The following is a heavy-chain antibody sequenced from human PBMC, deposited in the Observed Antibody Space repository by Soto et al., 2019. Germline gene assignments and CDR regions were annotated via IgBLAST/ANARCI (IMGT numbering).Heavy chain of an antibody. CDR1: GGTFSSYT. D-gene: IGHD2-2*01. J-gene: IGHJ6*02. CDR2: IIPILGIA. CDR3: ASGSCSSTSCYVRYDYGMDV. Sequence: QVQLVQSGAEVKKPGSSVKVSCKASGGTFSSYTISWVRQAPGQGLEWMGRIIPILGIANYAQKFQGRVTSTGRKSTGTADMELSSMRSEDTAVYYCASGSCSSTSCYVRYDYGMDVWGQGTTVTVSS. V-gene: IGHV1-69*02.